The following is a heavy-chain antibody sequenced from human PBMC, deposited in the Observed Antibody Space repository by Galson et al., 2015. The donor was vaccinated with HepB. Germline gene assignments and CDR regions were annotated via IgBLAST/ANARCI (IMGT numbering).Heavy chain of an antibody. CDR2: IIPIFGTA. CDR3: ARGQDIVLMVYAPIYYYYGMDV. Sequence: SVKVSCKASGGTFSSYAISWVRQAPGQGLEWMGGIIPIFGTANYAQKFQGRVTITADESTSTAYMELSSLRSEDTAVYYCARGQDIVLMVYAPIYYYYGMDVWGQGTTVTVSS. D-gene: IGHD2-8*01. J-gene: IGHJ6*02. V-gene: IGHV1-69*13. CDR1: GGTFSSYA.